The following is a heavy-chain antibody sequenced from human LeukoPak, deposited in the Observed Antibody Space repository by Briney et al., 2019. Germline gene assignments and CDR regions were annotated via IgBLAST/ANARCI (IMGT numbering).Heavy chain of an antibody. D-gene: IGHD3-22*01. J-gene: IGHJ4*02. CDR1: GFTFSNYA. CDR2: ILGSGDST. Sequence: PGGSLRLSCVASGFTFSNYAMSWVRQAPGKGLEWVSAILGSGDSTYYADSVKGRFTISRDNSKNTVYLQMSSLRAEDTAVYYCANRNYYDSSGSYYILYFDYWGQGTLVTVSS. CDR3: ANRNYYDSSGSYYILYFDY. V-gene: IGHV3-23*01.